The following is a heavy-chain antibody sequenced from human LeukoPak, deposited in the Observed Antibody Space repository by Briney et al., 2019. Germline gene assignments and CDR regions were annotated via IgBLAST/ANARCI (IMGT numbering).Heavy chain of an antibody. D-gene: IGHD2-2*02. CDR2: ISGSGGGT. CDR1: GFTFSTYA. J-gene: IGHJ6*02. Sequence: GGSLRLSCAASGFTFSTYAMSWVRQAAGKGLEWVSLISGSGGGTYYADSVKGRFTISRDNSKNTLYLQMNSLRAEDTAVYYCAKDGVVVVPAAIDYYYYYGMDVWGQGTTVTVSS. V-gene: IGHV3-23*01. CDR3: AKDGVVVVPAAIDYYYYYGMDV.